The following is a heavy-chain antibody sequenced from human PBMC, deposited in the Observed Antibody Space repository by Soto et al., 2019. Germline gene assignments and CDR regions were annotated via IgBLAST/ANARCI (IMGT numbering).Heavy chain of an antibody. V-gene: IGHV4-39*01. D-gene: IGHD2-2*03. CDR1: AGSVSRNTYS. J-gene: IGHJ6*02. CDR2: IYSSENT. CDR3: SRVNGYCVCTSCHGYYRMDV. Sequence: SETLSLTCTVSAGSVSRNTYSWGWLRHSPGKGLEWIGTIYSSENTYYNPSLVSRVTISVDTSMNEFSLRLSSVTAADTAVYFCSRVNGYCVCTSCHGYYRMDVWGQGTTVTVSS.